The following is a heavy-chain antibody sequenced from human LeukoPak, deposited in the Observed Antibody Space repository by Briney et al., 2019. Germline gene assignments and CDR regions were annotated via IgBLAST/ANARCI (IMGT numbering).Heavy chain of an antibody. CDR2: INPSGGST. D-gene: IGHD1-26*01. CDR1: GYTFTSYY. V-gene: IGHV1-46*01. Sequence: ASVKVSCKASGYTFTSYYMHWVRQAPGQGLEWMGIINPSGGSTSYAQKFQGRVTMTRDMSTSTVYMELSSLRAEDTAVYYCARGLRRWELPISGDFDYWGQGTLVTVSS. CDR3: ARGLRRWELPISGDFDY. J-gene: IGHJ4*02.